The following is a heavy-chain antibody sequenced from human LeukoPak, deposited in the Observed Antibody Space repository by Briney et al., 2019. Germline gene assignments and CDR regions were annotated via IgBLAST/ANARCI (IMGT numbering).Heavy chain of an antibody. CDR2: INPNSGGT. D-gene: IGHD5-12*01. Sequence: GASVKVSCKASGYTFTGYYMHWVRQAPGQGLEWMGWINPNSGGTNYAQKFQGRVTMTRDTSISTAYMGLSRLRSDDTAVYYCARDCGYGLKDSNWFDPWGQGTLVTVSS. J-gene: IGHJ5*02. CDR1: GYTFTGYY. V-gene: IGHV1-2*02. CDR3: ARDCGYGLKDSNWFDP.